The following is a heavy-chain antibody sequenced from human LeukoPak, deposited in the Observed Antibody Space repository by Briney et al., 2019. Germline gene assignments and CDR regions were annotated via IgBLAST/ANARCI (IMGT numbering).Heavy chain of an antibody. CDR1: GASISSYY. Sequence: SETLSLTCTVSGASISSYYWSWIRQPPGKGLEWIGYIYYSGSTNYNPPLKSRVTISVDTSKNQFSLKLSSVTAADTAVYYCARGRTAMAQLLPFDYWGQGTLVTVSS. V-gene: IGHV4-59*01. J-gene: IGHJ4*02. CDR2: IYYSGST. CDR3: ARGRTAMAQLLPFDY. D-gene: IGHD5-18*01.